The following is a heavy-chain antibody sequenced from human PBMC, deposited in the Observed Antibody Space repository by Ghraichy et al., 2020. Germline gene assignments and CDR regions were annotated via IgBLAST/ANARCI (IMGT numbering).Heavy chain of an antibody. J-gene: IGHJ4*02. D-gene: IGHD6-13*01. CDR1: GVTVGNNY. CDR3: ARDPPAAGTGTFG. CDR2: IYSGGDT. Sequence: LSLTCAASGVTVGNNYMNWVRQAPGKGLEWVLLIYSGGDTRYADSVKGRFIISRDNSKNTLYLQIHSLRVEDTAVYYCARDPPAAGTGTFGWGQGTLVTVSS. V-gene: IGHV3-66*01.